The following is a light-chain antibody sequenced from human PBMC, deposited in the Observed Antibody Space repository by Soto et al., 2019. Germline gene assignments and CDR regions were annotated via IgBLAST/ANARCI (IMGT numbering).Light chain of an antibody. J-gene: IGKJ1*01. CDR1: QSTGSH. CDR2: AAS. V-gene: IGKV1-39*01. Sequence: DIQMTQSPSSLSASVGDRVTITCRASQSTGSHLNWYQQKPGRGPTLLIYAASSLQSGVPSRFSGSRSGTDFTLTISSLQPEDFATYYCQQSYSTPRTFGQGTKVEIK. CDR3: QQSYSTPRT.